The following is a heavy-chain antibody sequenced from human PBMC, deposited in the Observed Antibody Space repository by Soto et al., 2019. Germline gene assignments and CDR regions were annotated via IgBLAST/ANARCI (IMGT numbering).Heavy chain of an antibody. CDR2: ISSSGSTI. J-gene: IGHJ4*02. CDR3: AGYVAVVTSRGDY. CDR1: GFTFSDYY. Sequence: PGGSLRLSCAASGFTFSDYYMSWIRQAPGKGLEWVSYISSSGSTIYYADSVKGRFTISRDNAKNSLYLQMNSLRAEDTAVYYCAGYVAVVTSRGDYWGQGTLVTVSS. V-gene: IGHV3-11*01. D-gene: IGHD2-21*02.